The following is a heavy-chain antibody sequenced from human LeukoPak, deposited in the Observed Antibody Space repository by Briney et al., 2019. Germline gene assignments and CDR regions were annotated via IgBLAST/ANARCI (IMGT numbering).Heavy chain of an antibody. D-gene: IGHD6-13*01. Sequence: GGSLRLSCAASGFTFSSYAMHWVRQAPGKGLEYVSAISSNGGSTYYANSVKGRFTISRDNSKNTLYLQMGSLRAEDMAVYYCARAVRYSSSFNYYSYMDVWGKGTTVTVSS. CDR2: ISSNGGST. V-gene: IGHV3-64*01. J-gene: IGHJ6*03. CDR3: ARAVRYSSSFNYYSYMDV. CDR1: GFTFSSYA.